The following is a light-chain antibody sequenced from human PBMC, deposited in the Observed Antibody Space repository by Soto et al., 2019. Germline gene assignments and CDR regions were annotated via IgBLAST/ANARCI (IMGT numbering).Light chain of an antibody. CDR2: AAS. Sequence: DTQMTQSPSSLSASVGDRVTITCRASQSIHNCLNWYQQKPGKAPEVLIYAASSLQGGVPSRFSGSGSGTDFTLNISNLHPEDLAPYSCQKSYTYPRTFGQGNKVEIK. J-gene: IGKJ1*01. V-gene: IGKV1-39*01. CDR1: QSIHNC. CDR3: QKSYTYPRT.